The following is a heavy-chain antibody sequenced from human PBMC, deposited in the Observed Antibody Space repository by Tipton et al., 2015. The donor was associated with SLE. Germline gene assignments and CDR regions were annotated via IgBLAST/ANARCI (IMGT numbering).Heavy chain of an antibody. CDR1: GGSISSYY. V-gene: IGHV4-59*01. Sequence: TLSLTCTVSGGSISSYYWSWIRQPPGRGLEWIGYIYYSGSTNYNPSLKSRVTISVDTSKNQFSLKLSSVTAADTAVYYCARPHIRAAAGDQAPTAFDIWGQGTMVTVSS. CDR2: IYYSGST. J-gene: IGHJ3*02. CDR3: ARPHIRAAAGDQAPTAFDI. D-gene: IGHD6-13*01.